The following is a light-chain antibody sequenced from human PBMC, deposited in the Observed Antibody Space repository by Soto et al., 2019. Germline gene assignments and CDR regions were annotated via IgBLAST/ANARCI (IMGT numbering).Light chain of an antibody. CDR1: QSVSNNY. CDR2: GAS. J-gene: IGKJ5*01. V-gene: IGKV3-20*01. Sequence: IVLTQSPCTLSLSPGERATLSCRASQSVSNNYLAWYQQKPGQAPRLLIYGASSRATGIADRFSGSGSGTDFTLTISRLEPEDFALYYCQQYGYSPITFGQGTRLEIK. CDR3: QQYGYSPIT.